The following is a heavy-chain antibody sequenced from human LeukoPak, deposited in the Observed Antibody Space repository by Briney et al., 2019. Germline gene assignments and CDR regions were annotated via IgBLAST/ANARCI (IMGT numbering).Heavy chain of an antibody. CDR2: XXSSGSSI. V-gene: IGHV3-48*03. CDR3: ARDSREWIQLWLPGRFYYGMDV. Sequence: LSCAASGFTFSSYEMNWVRQAPGKGLEWVSYXXSSGSSIYYADSVKGRFTISRDNAKNSLYLQMNSLRAEDTAVYYCARDSREWIQLWLPGRFYYGMDVWGQGTTVTVSS. J-gene: IGHJ6*02. CDR1: GFTFSSYE. D-gene: IGHD5-18*01.